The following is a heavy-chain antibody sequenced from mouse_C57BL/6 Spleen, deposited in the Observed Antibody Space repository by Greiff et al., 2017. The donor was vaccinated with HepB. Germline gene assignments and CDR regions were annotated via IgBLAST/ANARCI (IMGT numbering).Heavy chain of an antibody. V-gene: IGHV1-50*01. Sequence: QVQLQQPGAELVKPGASVKLSCKASGYTFTSYWMQWVKQRPGQGLEWIGEIDPSDSYTNYNQKFKGKATLTVDTSPSTAYMQLSSLTSEDSAVYYCARSAVSTAQAYYYAMDYWGQGTSVTVSS. CDR1: GYTFTSYW. CDR2: IDPSDSYT. J-gene: IGHJ4*01. D-gene: IGHD3-2*02. CDR3: ARSAVSTAQAYYYAMDY.